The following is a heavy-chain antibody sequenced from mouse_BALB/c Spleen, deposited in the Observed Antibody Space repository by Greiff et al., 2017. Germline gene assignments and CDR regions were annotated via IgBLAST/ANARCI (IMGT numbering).Heavy chain of an antibody. D-gene: IGHD1-1*01. V-gene: IGHV5-6-5*01. J-gene: IGHJ3*01. CDR1: GFTFSSYA. CDR3: AREADYYGSSYQAPFAY. Sequence: EVKLMESGGGLVKPGGSLKLSCAASGFTFSSYAMSWVRQTPEKRLEWVASISSGGSTYYPDSVKGRFTISRDNARNILYLQMSSLRSEDTAMYYCAREADYYGSSYQAPFAYWGQGTLVTVSA. CDR2: ISSGGST.